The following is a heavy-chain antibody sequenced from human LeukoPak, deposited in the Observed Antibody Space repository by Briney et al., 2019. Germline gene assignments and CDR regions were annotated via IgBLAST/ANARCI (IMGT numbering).Heavy chain of an antibody. CDR2: IYYSGST. CDR1: GGSISSSTYY. Sequence: SETLSLTCTVSGGSISSSTYYWCWIRQPPGKGLEWIGSIYYSGSTYYNPSLKSRVTISVGTSKNQFSLKLSSVTAADSAVYYCARSTIAVAGTGVFDIWGQGTMVTVSS. J-gene: IGHJ3*02. CDR3: ARSTIAVAGTGVFDI. V-gene: IGHV4-39*01. D-gene: IGHD6-19*01.